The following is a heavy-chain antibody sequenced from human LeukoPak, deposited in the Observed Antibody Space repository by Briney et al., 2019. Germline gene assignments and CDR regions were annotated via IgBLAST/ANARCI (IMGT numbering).Heavy chain of an antibody. CDR3: ARDPQYCSGGSCYSFDY. V-gene: IGHV3-21*01. Sequence: GGSLRLSCAASGFTFSTYSMNWVRQAPGKGLDWVSSIIGSSSYIYYADSVKGRFTISRDNAKNSLYLQMNSLRAEDTAVYYCARDPQYCSGGSCYSFDYWGQGTLVTVSS. CDR1: GFTFSTYS. D-gene: IGHD2-15*01. CDR2: IIGSSSYI. J-gene: IGHJ4*02.